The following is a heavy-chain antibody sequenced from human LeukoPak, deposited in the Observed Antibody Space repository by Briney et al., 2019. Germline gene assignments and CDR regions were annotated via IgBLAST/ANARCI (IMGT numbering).Heavy chain of an antibody. D-gene: IGHD1-26*01. Sequence: ASVKVSCKAPGYTFTSYYMHWVRQAPGQGLEWMGIINPSGGSTSYAQKFQGRVTMTRDTSTSTVYMELSSLRSEDTAVYYCARDRIVGATLAYWGQGTLVTVSS. J-gene: IGHJ4*02. CDR3: ARDRIVGATLAY. CDR1: GYTFTSYY. CDR2: INPSGGST. V-gene: IGHV1-46*01.